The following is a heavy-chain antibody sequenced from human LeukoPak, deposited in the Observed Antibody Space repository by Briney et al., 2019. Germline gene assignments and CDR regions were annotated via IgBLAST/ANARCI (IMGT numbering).Heavy chain of an antibody. J-gene: IGHJ4*02. CDR3: AKGGRVPVSNIDY. CDR2: ISGSGGST. Sequence: GSLRLSCAASGFTFSSYAMSWVRQAPGKGLEWVSAISGSGGSTYYADSVKGRFTISRDNSKNALYLQMNSLRAEDTAVYYCAKGGRVPVSNIDYWGQGTLVTVSS. CDR1: GFTFSSYA. V-gene: IGHV3-23*01. D-gene: IGHD2-15*01.